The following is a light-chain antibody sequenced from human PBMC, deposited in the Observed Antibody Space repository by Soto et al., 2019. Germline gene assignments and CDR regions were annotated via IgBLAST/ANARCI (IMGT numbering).Light chain of an antibody. J-gene: IGKJ1*01. Sequence: DIQMTQSPSSLSASVGDRFTITCRASQSIVTYLNWYLQKPGKAPKLLIYAASNLQSGVPSRFSGSGSGTEFTLTISSLQPDDFATYYCQQYNSYWTFGQGTKVDI. CDR3: QQYNSYWT. V-gene: IGKV1-39*01. CDR1: QSIVTY. CDR2: AAS.